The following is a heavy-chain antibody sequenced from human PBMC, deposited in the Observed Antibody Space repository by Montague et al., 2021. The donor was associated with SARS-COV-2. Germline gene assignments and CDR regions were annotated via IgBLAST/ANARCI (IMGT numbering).Heavy chain of an antibody. V-gene: IGHV2-70*01. CDR2: IDWXXXK. D-gene: IGHD1-26*01. Sequence: PALVKPTQTLTLTCTFSGFSLSTSGMCVSWIRQPPGKALEWLALIDWXXXKYYSTSLKTRLTISKDTSKNQVVLTMTNMDPVDTATYYCARIWGATRGDAFDIWGQGTMVTVSS. CDR3: ARIWGATRGDAFDI. CDR1: GFSLSTSGMC. J-gene: IGHJ3*02.